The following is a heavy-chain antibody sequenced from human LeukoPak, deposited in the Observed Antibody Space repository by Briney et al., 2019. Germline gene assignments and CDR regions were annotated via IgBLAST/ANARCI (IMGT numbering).Heavy chain of an antibody. Sequence: GRSLRLSCAASGFTFSSYGMHWVRQAPGKGLEWVAFIRYDGSNKYYADSVKGRFTISRDNSKNTLYLQMNSLRAEDTAVYYCAKGYSSGWPFDYWGQGTLVTVSS. V-gene: IGHV3-30*02. D-gene: IGHD6-19*01. J-gene: IGHJ4*02. CDR3: AKGYSSGWPFDY. CDR2: IRYDGSNK. CDR1: GFTFSSYG.